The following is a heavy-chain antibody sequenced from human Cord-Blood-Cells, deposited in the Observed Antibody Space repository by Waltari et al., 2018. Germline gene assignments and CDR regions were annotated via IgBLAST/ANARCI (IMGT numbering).Heavy chain of an antibody. J-gene: IGHJ4*02. V-gene: IGHV3-33*01. Sequence: QVQLVESGGGVVQPGRSLGLSCAASGFTFSSHAMHWVRQAPGKGLEWVAVLWYDGSNKYYADSVKGRFTISRDNSKNTLYLQMNSLRAEDTAVYYCARDQGVPAAIDYWGQGTLVTVSS. CDR3: ARDQGVPAAIDY. CDR1: GFTFSSHA. CDR2: LWYDGSNK. D-gene: IGHD2-2*01.